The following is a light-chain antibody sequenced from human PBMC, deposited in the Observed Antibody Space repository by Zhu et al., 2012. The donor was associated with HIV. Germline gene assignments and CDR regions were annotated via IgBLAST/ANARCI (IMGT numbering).Light chain of an antibody. V-gene: IGKV3-11*01. Sequence: VLTQSPATLSLSPGEGATLSCRASQSVGSNLAWYQQKPGQAPRLFIYDASNRASGIPARFTGSGSGTDFTLTISSLEPEDFAIYYCQLRDDWSWTFGQGTKVEIK. CDR1: QSVGSN. CDR2: DAS. J-gene: IGKJ1*01. CDR3: QLRDDWSWT.